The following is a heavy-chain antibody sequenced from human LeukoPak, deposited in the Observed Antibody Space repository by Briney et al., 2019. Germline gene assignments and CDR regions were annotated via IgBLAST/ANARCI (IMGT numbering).Heavy chain of an antibody. CDR3: ARDLVVVPAAIGDAFDI. J-gene: IGHJ3*02. Sequence: GASVKVSCKVSGYTLTELSMHWVRQAPGQGLEWMGRINPNSGGTNYAQKFQGRVTMTRDTSISTAYMELSRLRSDDTAVYYCARDLVVVPAAIGDAFDIWGQGTMVTVSS. V-gene: IGHV1-2*06. CDR2: INPNSGGT. CDR1: GYTLTELS. D-gene: IGHD2-2*01.